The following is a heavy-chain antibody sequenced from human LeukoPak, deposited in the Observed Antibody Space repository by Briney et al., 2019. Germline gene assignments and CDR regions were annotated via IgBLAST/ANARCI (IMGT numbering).Heavy chain of an antibody. D-gene: IGHD6-13*01. Sequence: SQTLSLTCAISGDSVSSTSAAWNWIGQSPSRGLEWLGRTYYRSKWYSDYAVSVRGRITVNPDTSTNQFSLQLNSVTPEDTAVYYCARYTSSWFFDSWGLGTLVTVSS. CDR1: GDSVSSTSAA. V-gene: IGHV6-1*01. CDR2: TYYRSKWYS. J-gene: IGHJ4*02. CDR3: ARYTSSWFFDS.